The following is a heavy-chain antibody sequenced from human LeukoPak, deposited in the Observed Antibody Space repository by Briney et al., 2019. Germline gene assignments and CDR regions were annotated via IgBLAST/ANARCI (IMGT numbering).Heavy chain of an antibody. V-gene: IGHV4-39*07. CDR1: GFSFTTYW. CDR3: ARTTEGGYTYDYFYYYYMDV. J-gene: IGHJ6*03. D-gene: IGHD5-18*01. Sequence: PGGSLRLSCAASGFSFTTYWMSWVRQAPGKGLEWIGSIYYSGTTHYNPSLKSRVTISVDTSKNQFSLKLSSVTAADTAVYYCARTTEGGYTYDYFYYYYMDVWGKGTTVTISS. CDR2: IYYSGTT.